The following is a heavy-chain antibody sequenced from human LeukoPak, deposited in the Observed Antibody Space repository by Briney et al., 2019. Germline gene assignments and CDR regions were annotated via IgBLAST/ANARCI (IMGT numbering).Heavy chain of an antibody. V-gene: IGHV3-48*01. CDR2: ISGSSSAI. CDR1: GFTFSSYS. Sequence: GGPLRLSCAASGFTFSSYSMNWVRQAPGKGLEWVSYISGSSSAIYYADSVKGRFTISRDNSKSTLYVQMNSLRAEDTAVYYCAKSTSFYLDSWGQGTLVTVSS. CDR3: AKSTSFYLDS. J-gene: IGHJ4*02.